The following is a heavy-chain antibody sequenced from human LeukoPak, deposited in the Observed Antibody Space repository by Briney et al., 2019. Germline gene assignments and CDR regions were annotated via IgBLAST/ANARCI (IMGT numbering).Heavy chain of an antibody. Sequence: SETLSLTCAVYGGSFSGYYWSWIRQPPGKGLEWIGEINHSGSTNYNPSLKSRVTISVDTSKNQFSLKPSSVTAADTAVYYCASLFGGSHDYWGQGTLVTVSS. CDR2: INHSGST. CDR3: ASLFGGSHDY. J-gene: IGHJ4*02. V-gene: IGHV4-34*01. CDR1: GGSFSGYY. D-gene: IGHD3-3*01.